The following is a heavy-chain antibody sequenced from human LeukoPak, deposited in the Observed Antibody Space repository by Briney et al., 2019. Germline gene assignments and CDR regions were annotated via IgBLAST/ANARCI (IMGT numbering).Heavy chain of an antibody. CDR1: GYIFISYG. CDR3: ARDRGDYLFDY. D-gene: IGHD4-17*01. CDR2: ISAYNGNT. V-gene: IGHV1-18*01. J-gene: IGHJ4*02. Sequence: GASVKVSCKASGYIFISYGISWVRQAPGQGVEWMGWISAYNGNTNYAQKLQGRVTMTTDTSTSTAYMELRSLRSDDTAVYYCARDRGDYLFDYWGQGTLVTVSS.